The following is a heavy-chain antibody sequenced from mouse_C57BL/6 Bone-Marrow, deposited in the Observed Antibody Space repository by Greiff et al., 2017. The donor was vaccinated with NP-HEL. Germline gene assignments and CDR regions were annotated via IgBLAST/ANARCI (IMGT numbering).Heavy chain of an antibody. CDR1: GYTFTSYT. CDR2: INPSSGYT. Sequence: QVHVKQSGAELARPGASVKMSCKASGYTFTSYTMHWVKQRPGQGLEWIGYINPSSGYTKYNQKFKDKATLTADKSSSTAYMQLSSLTSEDSAVYYCARGGLRGNYFDYWGQGTTLTVSS. V-gene: IGHV1-4*01. CDR3: ARGGLRGNYFDY. D-gene: IGHD2-4*01. J-gene: IGHJ2*01.